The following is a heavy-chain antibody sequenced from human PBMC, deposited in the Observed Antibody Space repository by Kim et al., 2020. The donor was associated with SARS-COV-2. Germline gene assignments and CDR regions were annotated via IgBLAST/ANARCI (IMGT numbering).Heavy chain of an antibody. CDR3: SRDKAAAGTYYYYYGMDG. CDR2: IKQDGSEK. CDR1: GFTFSSYW. Sequence: GGSLRLSCAASGFTFSSYWMSWVRQAPGKGLEWVANIKQDGSEKYYVDSVKGRFTISRDNAKNSLYLQMNSLRAEDTAVYYCSRDKAAAGTYYYYYGMDGWGQGTTVTVSS. J-gene: IGHJ6*02. D-gene: IGHD6-13*01. V-gene: IGHV3-7*03.